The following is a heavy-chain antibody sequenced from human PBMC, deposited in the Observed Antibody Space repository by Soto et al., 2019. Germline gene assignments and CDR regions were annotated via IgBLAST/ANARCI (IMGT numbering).Heavy chain of an antibody. CDR3: AKAGFWSGYYSLVDY. J-gene: IGHJ4*02. D-gene: IGHD3-3*01. CDR1: GFTFDDYA. CDR2: ISWNSSSI. V-gene: IGHV3-9*01. Sequence: EVQLVESGGGLVQPGRSLRLSCAASGFTFDDYAMHWVRQAPGKGLELVSGISWNSSSIGYADSVKGRFTSSRYNAKNSLYLQINSLRAEDTALYYCAKAGFWSGYYSLVDYRGQGTLVTVSS.